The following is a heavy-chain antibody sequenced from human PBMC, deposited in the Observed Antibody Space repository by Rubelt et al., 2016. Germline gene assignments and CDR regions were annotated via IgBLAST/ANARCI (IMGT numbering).Heavy chain of an antibody. D-gene: IGHD6-19*01. V-gene: IGHV4-59*01. CDR3: ARRYSSGWYYDAFDI. Sequence: GPGLVKPSETLSLTCTVSGGSISSYYWSWIRQPPGKGLEWIGYIYYSGRTTYNPSLQSRVTISVDTSKNQFSLKLSSVTAAGTAGYSCARRYSSGWYYDAFDIWGQGTMVTVSS. CDR1: GGSISSYY. CDR2: IYYSGRT. J-gene: IGHJ3*02.